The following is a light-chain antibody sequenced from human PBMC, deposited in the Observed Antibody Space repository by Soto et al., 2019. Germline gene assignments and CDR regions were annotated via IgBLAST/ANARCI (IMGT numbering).Light chain of an antibody. CDR3: QQYNSYSGWT. Sequence: DIQMTQSPSTLSASVGYRVTITCRASQSSSSWLAWYQQKPGKAPKLLIYDASSLESGVPSRFSGSGSGTEFTLTISSLQPDDFATYYCQQYNSYSGWTFGQGTKVEIK. CDR1: QSSSSW. J-gene: IGKJ1*01. V-gene: IGKV1-5*01. CDR2: DAS.